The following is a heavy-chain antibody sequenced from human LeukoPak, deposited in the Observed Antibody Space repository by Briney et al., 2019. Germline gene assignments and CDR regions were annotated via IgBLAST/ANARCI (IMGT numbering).Heavy chain of an antibody. J-gene: IGHJ6*02. CDR3: ARDGPSDIVVVPAANYGMDV. CDR2: IKQDGSEK. D-gene: IGHD2-2*01. CDR1: GFTFSSYW. V-gene: IGHV3-7*03. Sequence: GGSLRLSCAASGFTFSSYWMSWVRQAPGKGLEWVANIKQDGSEKYYVDSVKGRFTISRDNAKNSLYLQMNSLRAEDTAVYYCARDGPSDIVVVPAANYGMDVWGQGTTVTVSS.